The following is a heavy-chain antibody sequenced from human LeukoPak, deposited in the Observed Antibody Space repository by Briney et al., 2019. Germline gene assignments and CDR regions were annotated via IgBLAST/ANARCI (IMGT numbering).Heavy chain of an antibody. CDR3: AGRRVLDASFDY. D-gene: IGHD3-16*01. Sequence: PGGSLRLSCAASGFTVSGNYMSWVRQAPGKGLEWVSVIYSSDNTYYIDSVKGRFTISRDNSKNTLYLQMNSLRAEETAMYYCAGRRVLDASFDYWGQGTLVTVSS. V-gene: IGHV3-66*02. CDR2: IYSSDNT. CDR1: GFTVSGNY. J-gene: IGHJ4*02.